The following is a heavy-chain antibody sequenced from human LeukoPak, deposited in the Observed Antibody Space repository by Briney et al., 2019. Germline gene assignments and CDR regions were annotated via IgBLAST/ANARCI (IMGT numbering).Heavy chain of an antibody. CDR2: ISYDGSNK. D-gene: IGHD5-18*01. J-gene: IGHJ4*02. Sequence: GGSLRLSCAASGFTFSSYGMHWARQAPGKGLEWVAVISYDGSNKYYADSVKGRFTISRDNSKNTLYLQMNSLRAEDTAVYYCAKGSYGFDYWGQGTLVTVSS. CDR1: GFTFSSYG. CDR3: AKGSYGFDY. V-gene: IGHV3-30*18.